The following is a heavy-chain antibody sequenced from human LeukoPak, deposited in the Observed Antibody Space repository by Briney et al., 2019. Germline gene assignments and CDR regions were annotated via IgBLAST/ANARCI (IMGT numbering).Heavy chain of an antibody. CDR1: DDSISSYY. CDR3: ARTLQSFYGLGSWGAFDI. CDR2: ISYSGST. D-gene: IGHD3-10*01. Sequence: PSETLSLTCTVSDDSISSYYWSWIRQPPGKGREWIGYISYSGSTNYTPSLKSRVTISVDTSRNQFSLKLTSVTAADTAVYHCARTLQSFYGLGSWGAFDIWGQGTMVSVSS. J-gene: IGHJ3*02. V-gene: IGHV4-59*01.